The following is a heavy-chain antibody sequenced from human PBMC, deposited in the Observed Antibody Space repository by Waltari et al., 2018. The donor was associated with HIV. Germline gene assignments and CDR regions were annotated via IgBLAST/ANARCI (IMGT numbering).Heavy chain of an antibody. V-gene: IGHV5-51*01. Sequence: EVQMVQSGPEVKKPGESLKISCKGSGYNFPSYWIAWVRQMPGKGLEWMGFICAGDSDTRYSPSSQGLVTISADKSMRSAYLQWRSLKASDTAIYYWARLSVAMAVLGTTNPFDIWGQGTMVTVSS. CDR1: GYNFPSYW. D-gene: IGHD4-4*01. CDR2: ICAGDSDT. J-gene: IGHJ3*02. CDR3: ARLSVAMAVLGTTNPFDI.